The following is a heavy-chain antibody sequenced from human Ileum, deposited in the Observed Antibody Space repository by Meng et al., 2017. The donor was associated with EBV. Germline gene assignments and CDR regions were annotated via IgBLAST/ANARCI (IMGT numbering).Heavy chain of an antibody. J-gene: IGHJ4*02. CDR3: ASAYDYGDYEAFAY. Sequence: QLHLQAPVPGVVKPSANLSLPCTVSSGSISTGIFYWVQIRQSPGQAPECIGTIYYRGNTFYNPSLKSRLTISIDTSKNEFSLTLRAVTAADTALYYCASAYDYGDYEAFAYWGPGSLVTVSS. CDR1: SGSISTGIFY. V-gene: IGHV4-39*07. D-gene: IGHD4-17*01. CDR2: IYYRGNT.